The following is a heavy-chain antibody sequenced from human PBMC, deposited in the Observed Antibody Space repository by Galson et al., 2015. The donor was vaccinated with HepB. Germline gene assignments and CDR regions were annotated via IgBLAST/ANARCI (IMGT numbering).Heavy chain of an antibody. V-gene: IGHV1-58*01. CDR2: IVVGSGNT. CDR1: GFTFTSSA. CDR3: AATGTGSGSYTN. Sequence: SVKVSCKASGFTFTSSAVQWVRQARGQRLEWIGWIVVGSGNTNYAQKFQERVTITRDMSTSTAYMELSSLRSEDTAVYYCAATGTGSGSYTNWGQGTLVTVSS. J-gene: IGHJ4*02. D-gene: IGHD3-10*01.